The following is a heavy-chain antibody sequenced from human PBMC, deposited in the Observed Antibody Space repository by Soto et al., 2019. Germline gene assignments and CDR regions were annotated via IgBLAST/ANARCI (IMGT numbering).Heavy chain of an antibody. Sequence: SVKVSCKASGGTFSSYAISWVRQAPGQGLEWMGGIIPIFGTANYAQKFQGRVTITADESTSTAYMELSSLRSEDTAVYYCARILAYCSGGSCINPTGNWFDPWGQGTLVNVSS. CDR3: ARILAYCSGGSCINPTGNWFDP. D-gene: IGHD2-15*01. J-gene: IGHJ5*02. V-gene: IGHV1-69*13. CDR1: GGTFSSYA. CDR2: IIPIFGTA.